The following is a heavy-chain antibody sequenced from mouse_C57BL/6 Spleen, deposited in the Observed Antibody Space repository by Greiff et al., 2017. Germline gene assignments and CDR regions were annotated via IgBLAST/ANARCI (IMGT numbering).Heavy chain of an antibody. J-gene: IGHJ4*01. CDR1: GYTFTDYE. CDR2: IDPETGGT. Sequence: VQLQQSGAELVRPGASVTLSCKASGYTFTDYEMHWVKQTPVHGLEWIGAIDPETGGTAYNQKFKGKAILTADKSSSTAYMELRSLTSEDSAVYYCTRVTMVTTGAMDYWGQGTSVTVSS. D-gene: IGHD2-2*01. CDR3: TRVTMVTTGAMDY. V-gene: IGHV1-15*01.